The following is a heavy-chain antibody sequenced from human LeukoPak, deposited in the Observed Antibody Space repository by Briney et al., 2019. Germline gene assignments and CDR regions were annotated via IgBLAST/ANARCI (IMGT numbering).Heavy chain of an antibody. CDR2: IFHSGST. CDR1: GYSISSGYY. J-gene: IGHJ4*02. CDR3: ARVGSQQQQWLGRPFFY. V-gene: IGHV4-38-2*02. D-gene: IGHD6-19*01. Sequence: SETLSLTCTVSGYSISSGYYWGWIRQPPGKGLEWIGSIFHSGSTYSNPSLKSRVTMSVDTSKNQFSLKVSSVTAADTAVYYCARVGSQQQQWLGRPFFYWGQGTLVTVSS.